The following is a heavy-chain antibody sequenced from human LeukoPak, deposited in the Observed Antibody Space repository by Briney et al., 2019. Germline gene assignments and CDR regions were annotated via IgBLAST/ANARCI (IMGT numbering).Heavy chain of an antibody. Sequence: SETLSLTCTVSGGSISSYYWSWIRQPPGKGLGWIGYVYSSGNTNYNPSLKSRVTISVDTSMNQFSLNLSSVTAADTAAYYCARLHGGKGQYYFDYWGQGTLVTVSS. CDR1: GGSISSYY. CDR3: ARLHGGKGQYYFDY. J-gene: IGHJ4*02. D-gene: IGHD4-23*01. V-gene: IGHV4-4*09. CDR2: VYSSGNT.